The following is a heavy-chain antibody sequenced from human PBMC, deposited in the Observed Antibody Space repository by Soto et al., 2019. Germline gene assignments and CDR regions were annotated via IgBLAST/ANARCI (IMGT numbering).Heavy chain of an antibody. CDR1: GFSLSTSGVG. J-gene: IGHJ4*02. D-gene: IGHD5-18*01. Sequence: QITLKESGPTLVKPTQTLTLTCTFSGFSLSTSGVGVGWIRQPPGKALEWLALIYWDDDKRYSPSLKSRLTPXTXPXXNQVVLTTTPMDPVDTATYYGATLPVDTAMATIDYWGQGTLVTVSS. V-gene: IGHV2-5*02. CDR2: IYWDDDK. CDR3: ATLPVDTAMATIDY.